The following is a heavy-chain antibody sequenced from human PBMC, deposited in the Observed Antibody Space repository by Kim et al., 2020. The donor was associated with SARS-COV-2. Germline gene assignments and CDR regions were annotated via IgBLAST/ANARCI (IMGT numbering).Heavy chain of an antibody. CDR2: ISYDGSNK. D-gene: IGHD6-13*01. V-gene: IGHV3-30*04. CDR1: GFTFSSYA. Sequence: GGSLRLSCAASGFTFSSYAMHWVRQAPGKGLEWVAVISYDGSNKYYADSVKGRFTISRDNSKNTLYLQMNSLRAEDTAVYYCARDFEQQLAPFDYWGQGT. J-gene: IGHJ4*02. CDR3: ARDFEQQLAPFDY.